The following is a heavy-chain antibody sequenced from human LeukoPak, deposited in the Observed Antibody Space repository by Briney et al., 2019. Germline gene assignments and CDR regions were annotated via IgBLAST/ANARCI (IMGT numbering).Heavy chain of an antibody. CDR1: GYSISSGYY. D-gene: IGHD1-26*01. J-gene: IGHJ4*02. CDR2: IYHSGST. CDR3: ARDPSGSYYGVDY. V-gene: IGHV4-38-2*02. Sequence: SETLSLTCTVSGYSISSGYYWGWIRQPPGKGLEWIGSIYHSGSTYYNPSLKSRVTISVDTSKNQFSLKLSSVTAADTAVYYCARDPSGSYYGVDYWGQGTLVTVSS.